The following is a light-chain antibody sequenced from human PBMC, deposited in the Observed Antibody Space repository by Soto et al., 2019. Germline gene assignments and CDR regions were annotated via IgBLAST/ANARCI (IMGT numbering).Light chain of an antibody. CDR2: EVT. Sequence: QSVLTQPASVSGTPGQSITISCTGSSSDIGGYNYVSWFQQYPGKAPKLILYEVTNRPSGVSNRFSGSKSGNTASLTISGLQDEEEADYHCSSYTNTRSWVFGGGTKVTV. CDR3: SSYTNTRSWV. CDR1: SSDIGGYNY. V-gene: IGLV2-14*01. J-gene: IGLJ3*02.